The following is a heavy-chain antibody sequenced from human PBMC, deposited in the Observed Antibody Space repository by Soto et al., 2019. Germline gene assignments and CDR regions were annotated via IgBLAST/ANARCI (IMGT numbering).Heavy chain of an antibody. J-gene: IGHJ4*02. CDR3: ARDRELMGWFGTPSGY. CDR2: IWYDGSNK. CDR1: GFTFSSYG. Sequence: QVQLVESGGGVVQPGRSLRLSCAASGFTFSSYGMHWVRQAPGKGLEWVAVIWYDGSNKYYADSVKGRFTISRDNSKNTLYLQMNSLRAEDTAVYYCARDRELMGWFGTPSGYWGQGTLVTVSS. D-gene: IGHD3-10*01. V-gene: IGHV3-33*01.